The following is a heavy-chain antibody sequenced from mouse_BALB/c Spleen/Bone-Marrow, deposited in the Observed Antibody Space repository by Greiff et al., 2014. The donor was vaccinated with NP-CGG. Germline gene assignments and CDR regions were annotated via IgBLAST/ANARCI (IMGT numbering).Heavy chain of an antibody. Sequence: QVPLQQSRGELVKPGASVKLSRKASGYSFTSYWMHWGEKRPGQSLEWIGEISPSNGRSNYNEKFKSKATLTVDKSSSTAYMQLSGLTSEDSAVYYCTRSELRRGGYALDYWGLGTSVTVSS. J-gene: IGHJ4*01. CDR1: GYSFTSYW. D-gene: IGHD2-12*01. CDR3: TRSELRRGGYALDY. CDR2: ISPSNGRS. V-gene: IGHV1S81*02.